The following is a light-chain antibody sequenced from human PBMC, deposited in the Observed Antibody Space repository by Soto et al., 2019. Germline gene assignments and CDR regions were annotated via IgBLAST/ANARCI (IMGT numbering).Light chain of an antibody. CDR3: SSYTSSSTLV. CDR2: EVS. CDR1: SSDVVGYNY. J-gene: IGLJ1*01. Sequence: QSVLTHPASVSGSPGQSITISCPGTSSDVVGYNYVSWYQQHPGKAPKLMIYEVSNRPSGVSNRFSGSKSGNTSSLTISGLHAEDEAAFYCSSYTSSSTLVFGTGTKLTVL. V-gene: IGLV2-14*01.